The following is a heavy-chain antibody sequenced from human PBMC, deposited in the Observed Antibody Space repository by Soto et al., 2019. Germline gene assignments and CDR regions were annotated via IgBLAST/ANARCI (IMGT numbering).Heavy chain of an antibody. D-gene: IGHD3-9*01. J-gene: IGHJ5*02. V-gene: IGHV1-18*04. CDR2: ISAYNGNT. Sequence: QVQLVQSGAEVKKPGASVKVSCKASGYTFTSYGISWVRQAPGQGLEWMGWISAYNGNTNYAQKLQGRVTMTTDTSTSTAYMELRSLRSDDTAVYYCARAEGLLRDFDWLSEFYPWGQGTLVTVSS. CDR1: GYTFTSYG. CDR3: ARAEGLLRDFDWLSEFYP.